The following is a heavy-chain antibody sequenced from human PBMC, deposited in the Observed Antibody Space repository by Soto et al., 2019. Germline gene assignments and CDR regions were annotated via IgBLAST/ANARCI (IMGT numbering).Heavy chain of an antibody. D-gene: IGHD6-19*01. Sequence: GGSLRLSCAASGFTFSSYEMNWVRQAPGKGLEWVSYISSSGSTIYYADSVKGRFTISRDNAKNSLHLQMNSLRAEDTAVYYCARDQIAVAGTPSDYWGQGTLVTVSS. J-gene: IGHJ4*02. V-gene: IGHV3-48*03. CDR3: ARDQIAVAGTPSDY. CDR2: ISSSGSTI. CDR1: GFTFSSYE.